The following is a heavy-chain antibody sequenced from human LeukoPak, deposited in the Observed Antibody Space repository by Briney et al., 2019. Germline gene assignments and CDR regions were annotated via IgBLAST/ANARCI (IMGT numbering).Heavy chain of an antibody. CDR1: GFTFSSYA. D-gene: IGHD2-15*01. CDR2: ISGSGGST. V-gene: IGHV3-23*01. Sequence: GGSLRLSCAASGFTFSSYAMSWVRQAPGKGLEWVSAISGSGGSTYYADSVKGRFTISRDNSKNTLYLQMNSLRAEDTAVYYCARENSGGWRAYYYYMDVWGKGTTVTVSS. CDR3: ARENSGGWRAYYYYMDV. J-gene: IGHJ6*03.